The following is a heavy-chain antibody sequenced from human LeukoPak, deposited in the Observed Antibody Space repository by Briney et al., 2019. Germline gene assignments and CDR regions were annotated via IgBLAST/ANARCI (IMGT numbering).Heavy chain of an antibody. CDR2: INQDGSKK. V-gene: IGHV3-7*01. CDR3: ARDRGYSYGYVGY. J-gene: IGHJ4*02. D-gene: IGHD5-18*01. CDR1: GFTISTYW. Sequence: PGGSLRLSCTASGFTISTYWMSWVRQAPGKGLEWVANINQDGSKKYYVDSVKGRFTISRDNVKNSVYLQMNSLRAEDTAVYYCARDRGYSYGYVGYWGQGTLVTVSS.